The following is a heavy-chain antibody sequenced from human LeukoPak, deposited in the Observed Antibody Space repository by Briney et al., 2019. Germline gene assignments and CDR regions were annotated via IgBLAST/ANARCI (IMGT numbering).Heavy chain of an antibody. J-gene: IGHJ4*02. Sequence: PGGSLRLSCAASGFTFSSYAMSWVRQAPGKGLEWVSGISGSGGSTYYADSVKGRFTISRDNSKNTLYLQMNSLRAEDTAVYYCAKDWTYCRGGGCSPEYTTDYWGQGTLVTVSS. CDR3: AKDWTYCRGGGCSPEYTTDY. CDR1: GFTFSSYA. CDR2: ISGSGGST. V-gene: IGHV3-23*01. D-gene: IGHD2-15*01.